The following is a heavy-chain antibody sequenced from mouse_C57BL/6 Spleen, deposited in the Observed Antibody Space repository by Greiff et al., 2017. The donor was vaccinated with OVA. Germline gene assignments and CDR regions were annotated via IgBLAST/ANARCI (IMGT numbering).Heavy chain of an antibody. Sequence: QVQLQQPGAELVRPGSSVKLSCKASGYTFTSYWMHWVKQRPIQGLEWIGNIDPSDSETHYNQKFKDKATLTVDKSSSTAYMQLSSLTSEDSAVYYCARYDQGLYCFDYWGQGTTLTVSS. CDR1: GYTFTSYW. CDR3: ARYDQGLYCFDY. CDR2: IDPSDSET. D-gene: IGHD2-12*01. J-gene: IGHJ2*01. V-gene: IGHV1-52*01.